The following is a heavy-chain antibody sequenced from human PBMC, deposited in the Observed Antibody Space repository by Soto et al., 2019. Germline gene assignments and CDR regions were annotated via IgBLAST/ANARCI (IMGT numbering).Heavy chain of an antibody. D-gene: IGHD6-13*01. J-gene: IGHJ6*02. CDR3: ARKIAAAGNNYYYYGMDV. Sequence: GASVKVSCKASGGTFSSYAISWVRQAPGQGFEWMGGIIPIFGTANYAQKFQGRVTITADESTSTAYMELSSLRSEDTAVYYCARKIAAAGNNYYYYGMDVWGQGTTVTVSS. V-gene: IGHV1-69*13. CDR2: IIPIFGTA. CDR1: GGTFSSYA.